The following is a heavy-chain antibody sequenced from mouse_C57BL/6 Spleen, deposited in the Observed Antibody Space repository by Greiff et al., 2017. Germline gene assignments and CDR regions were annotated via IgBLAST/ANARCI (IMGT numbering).Heavy chain of an antibody. CDR1: GFSFNTYA. CDR2: IRSKSNNYAT. V-gene: IGHV10-1*01. CDR3: VRHHYSNYFWYFDV. Sequence: EVKVVESGGGLVQPKGSLKLSCAASGFSFNTYAMNWVRQAPGKGLEWVARIRSKSNNYATYYADSVKDRFTISRDDSESMLYLQMNNLKTEDTAMYYCVRHHYSNYFWYFDVWGTGTTVTVSS. D-gene: IGHD2-5*01. J-gene: IGHJ1*03.